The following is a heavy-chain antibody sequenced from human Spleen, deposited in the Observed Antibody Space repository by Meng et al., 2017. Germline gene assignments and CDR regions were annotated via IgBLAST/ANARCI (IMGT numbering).Heavy chain of an antibody. CDR2: ISGSDSST. CDR1: GFTFSSYA. Sequence: GGSLRLSCAASGFTFSSYAMSWVRQAPGKGLEWVSTISGSDSSTYYADSVKGRFTISRDNSKNTLYLQMNSLRAEDTAVYYCAKGTDYDILTGSPYYYGMDVWGQGTTVTVSS. CDR3: AKGTDYDILTGSPYYYGMDV. J-gene: IGHJ6*02. D-gene: IGHD3-9*01. V-gene: IGHV3-23*01.